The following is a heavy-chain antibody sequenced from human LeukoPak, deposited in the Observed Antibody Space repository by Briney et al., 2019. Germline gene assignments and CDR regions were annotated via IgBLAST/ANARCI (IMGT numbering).Heavy chain of an antibody. D-gene: IGHD3-22*01. Sequence: GGSLRLSCAASGFTFSNAWMSWVREAPGGGREWVGRIRNRANSYITKYAASVTGRFTISRDDSKNSMFLQMNSLRTEDTAVYYCTRLNYYDGSGYYPDYWGQGTLVTVSS. CDR3: TRLNYYDGSGYYPDY. V-gene: IGHV3-72*01. CDR2: IRNRANSYIT. J-gene: IGHJ4*02. CDR1: GFTFSNAW.